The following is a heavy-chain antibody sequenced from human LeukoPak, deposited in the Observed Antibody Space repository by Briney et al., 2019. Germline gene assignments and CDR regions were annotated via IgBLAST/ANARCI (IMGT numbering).Heavy chain of an antibody. Sequence: LSETLSLTCTVSGGSISSSSYYWGWIRQPPGKGLEWIGSIYYSGSTYYNPSLKSRVTISVDTSKNQFSLKLSSVTAADTAVYYCARVTPPHDYVWGSYRYTDPWGQGTLVTVSS. V-gene: IGHV4-39*07. CDR3: ARVTPPHDYVWGSYRYTDP. CDR1: GGSISSSSYY. D-gene: IGHD3-16*02. J-gene: IGHJ5*02. CDR2: IYYSGST.